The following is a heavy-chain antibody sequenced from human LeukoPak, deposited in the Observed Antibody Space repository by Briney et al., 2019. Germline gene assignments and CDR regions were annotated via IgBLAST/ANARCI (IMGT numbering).Heavy chain of an antibody. J-gene: IGHJ4*02. D-gene: IGHD6-6*01. V-gene: IGHV3-48*01. CDR1: GFTFSSYS. Sequence: GGSLRLSCAASGFTFSSYSMNWVRQAPGKGLEWVSYISSSSSTIYYADSVKGRFTISRDNAKNSLYLQMNSLRAEDTAVYYCARGGAARPFGYWGQGTLVTVSS. CDR3: ARGGAARPFGY. CDR2: ISSSSSTI.